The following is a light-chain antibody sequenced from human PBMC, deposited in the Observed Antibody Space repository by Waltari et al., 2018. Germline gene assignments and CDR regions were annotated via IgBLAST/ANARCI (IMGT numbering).Light chain of an antibody. V-gene: IGLV1-40*01. J-gene: IGLJ2*01. CDR2: ANT. CDR3: QSYDSSLSGSV. CDR1: SSNIGASYD. Sequence: QSVLTQPPSVSGAPGQRVTVSCTGSSSNIGASYDVSWYQQLPGTAPKLLIYANTNRPSGVPDRFSGSKSGTSASLAITGLQADDEADYYCQSYDSSLSGSVFGGGTKLTVL.